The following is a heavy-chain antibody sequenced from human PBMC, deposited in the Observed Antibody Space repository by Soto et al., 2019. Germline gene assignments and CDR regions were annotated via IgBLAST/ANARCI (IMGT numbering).Heavy chain of an antibody. CDR3: ARAEVELRDFDWLLYRGQGFDY. Sequence: SETLSLTCTVSGGSISSGGHYWSWIRQHPGKGLEWIGYIYYSGSTYYNPSLKSRVTISVDTSKNQFSLKLSSVTAADTAVYYCARAEVELRDFDWLLYRGQGFDYWGQGNLVTFSS. J-gene: IGHJ4*02. V-gene: IGHV4-39*01. CDR2: IYYSGST. D-gene: IGHD3-9*01. CDR1: GGSISSGGHY.